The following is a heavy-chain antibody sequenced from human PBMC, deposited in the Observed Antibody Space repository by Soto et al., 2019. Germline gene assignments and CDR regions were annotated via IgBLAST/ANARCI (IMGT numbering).Heavy chain of an antibody. Sequence: GGSLRLSCEGSGFTFSGYWMTWVRQPAGKGVEWVASVNQDGSQKFYVDSVKGRFTLSRDNDKNSLFLQMIILRAEDTAVYYCARWESSDWYLGIWGQGTLVTVSS. D-gene: IGHD6-19*01. J-gene: IGHJ4*02. CDR1: GFTFSGYW. CDR2: VNQDGSQK. V-gene: IGHV3-7*03. CDR3: ARWESSDWYLGI.